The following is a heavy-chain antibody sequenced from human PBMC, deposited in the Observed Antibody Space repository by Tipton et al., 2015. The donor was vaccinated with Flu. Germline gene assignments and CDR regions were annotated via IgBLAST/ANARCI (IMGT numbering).Heavy chain of an antibody. V-gene: IGHV4-59*08. CDR1: GGSISSYY. Sequence: LRLSCTVSGGSISSYYWNWIRQPPGKGLEWIGYIYNTGSTNYNPSLRSRVAISVDTSKNKFSLKLISVTAADTAIYYCARSGRSNTTSFLLWGQGTLVTVSS. CDR2: IYNTGST. D-gene: IGHD2-2*01. CDR3: ARSGRSNTTSFLL. J-gene: IGHJ4*02.